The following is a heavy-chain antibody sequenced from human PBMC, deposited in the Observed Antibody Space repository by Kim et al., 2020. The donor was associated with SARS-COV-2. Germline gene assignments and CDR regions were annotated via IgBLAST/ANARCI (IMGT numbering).Heavy chain of an antibody. D-gene: IGHD3-22*01. CDR2: ISGSGSNK. Sequence: GGSLRLSCVASGFKFSRYAMNWVRQAPGMGLQWLSVISGSGSNKNYADPVKGRFTISRDNSKNTLFLQMNSLRAEDTAVYFCAKVRNYYDTSVHFYYYYGMDVWGQGTTVTVSS. V-gene: IGHV3-23*01. J-gene: IGHJ6*02. CDR1: GFKFSRYA. CDR3: AKVRNYYDTSVHFYYYYGMDV.